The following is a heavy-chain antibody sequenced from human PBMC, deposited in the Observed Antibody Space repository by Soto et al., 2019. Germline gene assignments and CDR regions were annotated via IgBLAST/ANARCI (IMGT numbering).Heavy chain of an antibody. CDR3: ASPLTLYYYYGMDV. V-gene: IGHV3-30-3*01. J-gene: IGHJ6*02. CDR1: GFTFSSYA. CDR2: ISYDGSNK. Sequence: QVQLVESGGGVVQPGRSLRLSCAASGFTFSSYAMHWVRQAPGKGLEWVAVISYDGSNKYYADSVKGRFTISRDNSKNTLYLQMNSLRAEDKAVYYCASPLTLYYYYGMDVWGQGTTVTVSS.